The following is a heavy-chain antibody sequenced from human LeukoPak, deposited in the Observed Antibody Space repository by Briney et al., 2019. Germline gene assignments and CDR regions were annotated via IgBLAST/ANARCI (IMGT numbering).Heavy chain of an antibody. CDR2: ISAYNGNT. CDR3: ARVDYYDSSGYYWPPIDY. V-gene: IGHV1-18*01. J-gene: IGHJ4*02. Sequence: GASVKVSCKASGYTFTNYAISWVRQAPGQGLEWMGWISAYNGNTNYTQKLQGRVTMTTDTSTSTAYMELRSLRSDDTAVYYCARVDYYDSSGYYWPPIDYWGQGTLVTVSS. D-gene: IGHD3-22*01. CDR1: GYTFTNYA.